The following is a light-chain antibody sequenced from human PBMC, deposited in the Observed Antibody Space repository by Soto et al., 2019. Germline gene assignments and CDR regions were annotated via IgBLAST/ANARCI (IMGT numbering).Light chain of an antibody. V-gene: IGKV3-20*01. J-gene: IGKJ4*01. CDR1: QSVSNNY. Sequence: PGERATLSCRASQSVSNNYLAWYQQKPGQAPRLLIYGASNRATGIPDRFSGSGSGTDFTLTITRLEPEDFAVYYCQQYGDSPMTFGGGTKVDIK. CDR3: QQYGDSPMT. CDR2: GAS.